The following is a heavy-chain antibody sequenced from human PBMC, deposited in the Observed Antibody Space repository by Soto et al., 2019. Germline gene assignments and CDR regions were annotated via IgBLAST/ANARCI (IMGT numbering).Heavy chain of an antibody. D-gene: IGHD1-26*01. CDR1: GYSFTSYW. Sequence: PGESLKISCKGSGYSFTSYWIGWVRQKPGKGLEWMGIIYPGDSDTGYSPSFQGQVTISADKSVSTAYLQWSSLKASDTAMYYCARRGSYSYGYFDYWGQGTQVTVSS. CDR2: IYPGDSDT. J-gene: IGHJ4*02. CDR3: ARRGSYSYGYFDY. V-gene: IGHV5-51*01.